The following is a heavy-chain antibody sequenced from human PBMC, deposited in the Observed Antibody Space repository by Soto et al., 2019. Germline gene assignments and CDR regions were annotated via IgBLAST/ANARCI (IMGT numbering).Heavy chain of an antibody. CDR1: GFALSGSG. Sequence: GGSLRLSYAASGFALSGSGMHWVRHASGKGPEWVGRIRSQGHNYATEYAASVKGRFTVAVDDSKNTAYLHLHSLQTEATAVYDSTRDSFSYYYSGILWFDPRCQGAMVPVSA. CDR3: TRDSFSYYYSGILWFDP. J-gene: IGHJ5*02. V-gene: IGHV3-73*01. D-gene: IGHD3-10*01. CDR2: IRSQGHNYAT.